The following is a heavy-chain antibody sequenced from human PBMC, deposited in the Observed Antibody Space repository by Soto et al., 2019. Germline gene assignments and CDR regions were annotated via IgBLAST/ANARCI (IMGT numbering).Heavy chain of an antibody. J-gene: IGHJ4*02. V-gene: IGHV3-30*05. CDR1: GFDFTDYG. Sequence: QVQLVESGGGVVQPGGSLRLSCAASGFDFTDYGMHWVRQAPGKGLQWVAFTSYDGSQKYYADFVKGRFPISRDNSKNTLLLQMTSLNTDDTAVYYCARDVGGNYYDNHGLDSWGQGTLITVSS. D-gene: IGHD3-22*01. CDR3: ARDVGGNYYDNHGLDS. CDR2: TSYDGSQK.